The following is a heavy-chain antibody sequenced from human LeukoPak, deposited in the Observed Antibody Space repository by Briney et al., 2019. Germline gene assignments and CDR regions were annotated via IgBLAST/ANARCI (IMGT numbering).Heavy chain of an antibody. V-gene: IGHV3-15*01. D-gene: IGHD2-2*03. CDR1: GFTFSNAW. J-gene: IGHJ6*04. CDR3: TRDPGINPGYCSSTSCYYDYYYGMDV. Sequence: GGSLRLSCAASGFTFSNAWMSWVRQAPGKGLEWVGRIKSKTDGGTTDYAAPVKGRFTISRDDSKNTLYLQMNSLKTEDTAVYYCTRDPGINPGYCSSTSCYYDYYYGMDVWGKGTTVTVSS. CDR2: IKSKTDGGTT.